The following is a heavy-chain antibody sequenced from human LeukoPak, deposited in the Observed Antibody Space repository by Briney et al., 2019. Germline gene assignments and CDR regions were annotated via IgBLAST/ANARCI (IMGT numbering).Heavy chain of an antibody. D-gene: IGHD3-16*01. CDR3: ARVTVGPAKEDYFDY. Sequence: PGGSLRLSCAASGFSFSSYGMYWVRQAPGKGLEWVAFIRYDGSNKYYADSVKGRFTISRDTSKNTLYLQMNSLSADDTALFYCARVTVGPAKEDYFDYWGQGTLVTVSS. CDR1: GFSFSSYG. V-gene: IGHV3-30*02. J-gene: IGHJ4*02. CDR2: IRYDGSNK.